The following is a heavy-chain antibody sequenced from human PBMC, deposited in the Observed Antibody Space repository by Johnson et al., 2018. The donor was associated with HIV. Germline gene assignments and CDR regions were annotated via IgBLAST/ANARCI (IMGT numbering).Heavy chain of an antibody. D-gene: IGHD2-2*01. J-gene: IGHJ3*02. CDR1: GFTFSSYG. CDR3: ARYRKYQLLLKLSSADAFDI. V-gene: IGHV3-33*01. CDR2: IWYDGSNK. Sequence: QVQLVESGGGVVQPGRSLRLSCAASGFTFSSYGMHWVRQAPGKGLEWVAVIWYDGSNKYYADSVKGRFTISRDNAKNSLYLQMNSLRAEDTAVYYCARYRKYQLLLKLSSADAFDIWGQGTMVTVSS.